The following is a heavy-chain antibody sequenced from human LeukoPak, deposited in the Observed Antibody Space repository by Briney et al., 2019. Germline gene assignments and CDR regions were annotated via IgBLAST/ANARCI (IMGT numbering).Heavy chain of an antibody. CDR3: ARQVAGGAAGTFFDY. V-gene: IGHV4-30-4*08. D-gene: IGHD6-13*01. CDR1: GGSISSGDYY. CDR2: IYYNGST. Sequence: SSETLSLTCTVSGGSISSGDYYWSWIRQPPGKGLGWIGYIYYNGSTYYNPSLKSRVTISVDTSKNQFSLKLSSVTAADTAVYYCARQVAGGAAGTFFDYWGQGTLVTVSS. J-gene: IGHJ4*02.